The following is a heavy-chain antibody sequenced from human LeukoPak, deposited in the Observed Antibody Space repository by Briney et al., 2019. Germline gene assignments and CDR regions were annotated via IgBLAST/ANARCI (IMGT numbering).Heavy chain of an antibody. V-gene: IGHV4-39*07. CDR3: ARDRIAVAGFDY. CDR1: GGSISSSSYY. Sequence: SETLSLTCTVSGGSISSSSYYWGWIRQPPGKGLEWIGSIYYSGSTYYNPSLKSRVTISVDTSENQFSLKLSSVTAADTAVYYCARDRIAVAGFDYWGQGTLVTVSS. D-gene: IGHD6-19*01. J-gene: IGHJ4*02. CDR2: IYYSGST.